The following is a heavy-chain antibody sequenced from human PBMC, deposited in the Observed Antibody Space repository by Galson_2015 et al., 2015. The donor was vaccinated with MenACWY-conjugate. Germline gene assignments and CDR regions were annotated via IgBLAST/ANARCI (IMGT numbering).Heavy chain of an antibody. CDR3: ATFLSIGYSFY. J-gene: IGHJ4*02. CDR1: GYSFTNNW. CDR2: IYPGDSDT. Sequence: QSGAEVKKPGESLKISCKGSGYSFTNNWIGWVRQVPGRGLEWMGIIYPGDSDTRYSPSFQGQVTISADKSITTAYLQWSSLKASDTAMYYCATFLSIGYSFYWGQGTLVTVSS. D-gene: IGHD2/OR15-2a*01. V-gene: IGHV5-51*01.